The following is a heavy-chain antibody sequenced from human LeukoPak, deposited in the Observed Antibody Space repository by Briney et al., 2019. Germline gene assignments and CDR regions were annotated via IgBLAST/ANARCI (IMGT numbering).Heavy chain of an antibody. CDR3: AKDLARDPYYYYGMDV. J-gene: IGHJ6*01. Sequence: PRRSLRLSCAPSGFTSSSYAMHWVRQAPDKGLEWVAVISYAGSNKYYAVSVKGRFTISRDNSKNTLYLQMNSLRGEDTAVYYCAKDLARDPYYYYGMDVWGEGTTVTVSS. V-gene: IGHV3-30*18. D-gene: IGHD3-16*01. CDR2: ISYAGSNK. CDR1: GFTSSSYA.